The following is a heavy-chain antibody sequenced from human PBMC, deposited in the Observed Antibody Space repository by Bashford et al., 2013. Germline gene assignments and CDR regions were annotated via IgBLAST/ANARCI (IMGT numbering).Heavy chain of an antibody. V-gene: IGHV3-30*18. CDR2: VTYDGSSQ. D-gene: IGHD5-24*01. CDR1: GFAFDRFG. CDR3: AKDQRWLQRVWYFDS. J-gene: IGHJ4*02. Sequence: GSLRLSCAASGFAFDRFGMHWVRQAPGKGLEWVAVVTYDGSSQSYAESVKGRFTISRDNSKNTVYLQINTLRAEDTAVYFCAKDQRWLQRVWYFDSWGQGTLVTVSS.